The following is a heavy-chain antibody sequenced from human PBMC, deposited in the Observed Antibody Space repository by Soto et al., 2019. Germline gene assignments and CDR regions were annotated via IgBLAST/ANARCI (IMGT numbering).Heavy chain of an antibody. Sequence: EVQLLESGGGLVQPGGSLRLSCVASGFTFSTYAMNWVRQAPGKGLEWVSGISGSGRSIYYADSVKGRFTISRDNINNTIYLRMYSLRAEDTPLYYCSYLSSSRDHWGQGTQVTVST. CDR3: SYLSSSRDH. CDR2: ISGSGRSI. CDR1: GFTFSTYA. J-gene: IGHJ4*02. D-gene: IGHD2-2*01. V-gene: IGHV3-23*01.